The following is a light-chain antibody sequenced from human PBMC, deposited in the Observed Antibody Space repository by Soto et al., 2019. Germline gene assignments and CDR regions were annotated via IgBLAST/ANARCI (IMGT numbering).Light chain of an antibody. CDR2: GAS. J-gene: IGKJ3*01. Sequence: EIVLTQSPGTLSLSPGERASLSCRASQSVSSNNLAWYQQKPGQAPRLLIYGASRRATGIPDRFSGSGSGTDFTLTIDRLEAEDFAVYFCQQYGSSPTSFGPGTTVDI. CDR1: QSVSSNN. V-gene: IGKV3-20*01. CDR3: QQYGSSPTS.